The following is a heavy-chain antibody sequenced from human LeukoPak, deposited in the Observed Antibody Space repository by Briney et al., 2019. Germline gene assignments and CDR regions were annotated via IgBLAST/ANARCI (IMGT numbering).Heavy chain of an antibody. CDR3: AGGRLDSSGYYDYGMDV. Sequence: SVKVSCKASGGTFSSYAISWVRQAPGQGLEWMGGIIPIFGTANYAQKFQGRVTITADESTSTAYMELSSLRSEDTAVYYCAGGRLDSSGYYDYGMDVWGQGTTVTVPS. V-gene: IGHV1-69*13. J-gene: IGHJ6*02. D-gene: IGHD3-22*01. CDR2: IIPIFGTA. CDR1: GGTFSSYA.